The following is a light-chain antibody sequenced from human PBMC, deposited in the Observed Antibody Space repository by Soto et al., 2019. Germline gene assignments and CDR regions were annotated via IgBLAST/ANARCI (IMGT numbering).Light chain of an antibody. CDR2: DVS. J-gene: IGLJ2*01. V-gene: IGLV2-14*01. CDR3: RAYTSSRTVV. Sequence: QSALTQPASVSGSPGQSITISCTGTSSDVGGYNHVSWYQQHPGKAPKLMIYDVSNRPSGVSNRFSGSKSGNTASLTISGLQAADEADYYCRAYTSSRTVVFGGGTKLTVL. CDR1: SSDVGGYNH.